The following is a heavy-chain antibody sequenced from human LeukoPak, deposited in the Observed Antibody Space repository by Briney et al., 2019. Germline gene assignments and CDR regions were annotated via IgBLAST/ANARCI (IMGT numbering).Heavy chain of an antibody. J-gene: IGHJ4*02. V-gene: IGHV3-43D*03. Sequence: GGSLRLSCAASGFTFSSYGMSWVRQGPGKGLEWVSFISWHGETTYYSDSVKGRFTISRDSGTNSLYLQMNRLRTEDTGFYYCAKDFGPRGVGATPQYWGQGTVVIVSS. CDR3: AKDFGPRGVGATPQY. CDR2: ISWHGETT. D-gene: IGHD1-26*01. CDR1: GFTFSSYG.